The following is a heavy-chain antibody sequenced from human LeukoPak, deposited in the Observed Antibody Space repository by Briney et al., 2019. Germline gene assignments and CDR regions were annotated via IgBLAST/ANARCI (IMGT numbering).Heavy chain of an antibody. D-gene: IGHD3/OR15-3a*01. CDR2: IYYSGTT. CDR3: ARDRLDRYFDL. CDR1: GYSISSGYY. J-gene: IGHJ2*01. V-gene: IGHV4-61*01. Sequence: SETLSLTCTVSGYSISSGYYWGWIRQPPGKGLEWIGYIYYSGTTNYNPSLKSRVTISVDTSKNQFSLKLSSVTAADTAVYYCARDRLDRYFDLWGRGTLVTVSS.